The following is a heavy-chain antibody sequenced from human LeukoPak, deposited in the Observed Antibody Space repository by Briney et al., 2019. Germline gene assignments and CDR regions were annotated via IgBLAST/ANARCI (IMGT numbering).Heavy chain of an antibody. V-gene: IGHV4-59*01. CDR1: GGSISSYY. CDR3: ARGGTVRNGMDV. Sequence: SETLSLTCTASGGSISSYYWSWIRQPPGKGLEWIGYIYYSGSTNYNPSLKSRVTISVDTSRNQFSLKLSSVTAADTAVYYCARGGTVRNGMDVWGQGTTVTASS. D-gene: IGHD1-26*01. J-gene: IGHJ6*02. CDR2: IYYSGST.